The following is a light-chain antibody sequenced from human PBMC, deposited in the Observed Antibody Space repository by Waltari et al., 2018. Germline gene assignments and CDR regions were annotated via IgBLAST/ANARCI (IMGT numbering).Light chain of an antibody. J-gene: IGKJ4*01. Sequence: DIQMTQSPSSLSASVGDRVTIPCRASQSIRSYLNWYQQKPGKAPKLLIYAASSLQSGVPSRFSGSGSGTDFTLTISSLQPEDFATYYCQQSYSTPTFGGGTKVEIK. V-gene: IGKV1-39*01. CDR2: AAS. CDR1: QSIRSY. CDR3: QQSYSTPT.